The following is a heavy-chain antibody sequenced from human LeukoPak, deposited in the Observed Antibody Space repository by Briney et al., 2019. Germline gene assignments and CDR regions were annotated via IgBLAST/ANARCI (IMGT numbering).Heavy chain of an antibody. CDR3: ARGLEAYCSSTSCYVDY. CDR2: INHSGST. D-gene: IGHD2-2*01. CDR1: GGSFSGHY. Sequence: SETLSLTCAVYGGSFSGHYWSWIRQPPGKGLEWIGEINHSGSTNYNPSLKSRVTISVDTSKNQFSLKLSSVTAADTAVYYCARGLEAYCSSTSCYVDYWGQGTLVTVSS. V-gene: IGHV4-34*01. J-gene: IGHJ4*02.